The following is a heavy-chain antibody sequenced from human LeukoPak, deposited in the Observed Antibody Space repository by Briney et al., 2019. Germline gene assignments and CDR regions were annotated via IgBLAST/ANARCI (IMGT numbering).Heavy chain of an antibody. CDR1: GGSFSGYY. Sequence: SETLSLTCAVYGGSFSGYYWSWIRQPPGKGLEWIGEINHSGSTNYNPSLKSRVTISVDTSKNQFSLKPSSVTAADTAVYYCARRGYIVVVRWFDPWGQGTLVTVSS. V-gene: IGHV4-34*01. CDR3: ARRGYIVVVRWFDP. CDR2: INHSGST. J-gene: IGHJ5*02. D-gene: IGHD2-2*01.